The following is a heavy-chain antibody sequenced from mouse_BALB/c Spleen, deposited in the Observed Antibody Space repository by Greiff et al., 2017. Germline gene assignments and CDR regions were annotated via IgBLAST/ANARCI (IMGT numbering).Heavy chain of an antibody. CDR2: ISSGSSTI. V-gene: IGHV5-17*02. D-gene: IGHD2-1*01. J-gene: IGHJ2*01. CDR3: ARNYGGFDY. Sequence: EVMLVESGGGLVQPGGSRKLSCAASGFTFSSFGMHWVRQAPEKGLEWVAYISSGSSTIYYADTVKGRFTISRDNPKNTLFLQMTSLRSEDTAMYYCARNYGGFDYWGQGTTLTVSS. CDR1: GFTFSSFG.